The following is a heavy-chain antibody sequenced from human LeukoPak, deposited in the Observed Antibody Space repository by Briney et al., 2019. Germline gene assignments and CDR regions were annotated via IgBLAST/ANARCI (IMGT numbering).Heavy chain of an antibody. D-gene: IGHD3-10*01. CDR1: GFSISDYY. Sequence: GGSLRLSCAASGFSISDYYMGWIRQGPGKGLEWLSYISGGSEDISYADSVKGRFTISRDNAKQSLSLQMNSLRAEDTAVYYCATGSQIREADYWGQGTLVTVSS. CDR3: ATGSQIREADY. CDR2: ISGGSEDI. J-gene: IGHJ4*02. V-gene: IGHV3-11*01.